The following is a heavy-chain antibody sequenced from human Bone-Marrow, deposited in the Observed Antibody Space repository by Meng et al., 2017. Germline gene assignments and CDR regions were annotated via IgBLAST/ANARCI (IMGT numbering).Heavy chain of an antibody. CDR3: TRQGSSSYFEYYFDY. J-gene: IGHJ4*02. V-gene: IGHV2-5*02. Sequence: QITLKESGPTLVKPTQTLTLTCTFSGFSLSTSGVGVGWIRHPPGKALEWLALIYWDDDKRYSPSLKNRLTITKDTSKNQVVLTMTYMDPVDTATYYCTRQGSSSYFEYYFDYWGQGTLVTVSS. CDR2: IYWDDDK. CDR1: GFSLSTSGVG. D-gene: IGHD3-3*01.